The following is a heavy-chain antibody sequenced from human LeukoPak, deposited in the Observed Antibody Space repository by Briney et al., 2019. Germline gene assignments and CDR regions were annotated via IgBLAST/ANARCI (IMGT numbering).Heavy chain of an antibody. J-gene: IGHJ4*02. V-gene: IGHV4-31*03. Sequence: SETLSLTCTVSGGSISSGGYYWSWIRQHPGKGLEWIRYIYYSGSTYYNPSLKSRVTISVDTSKNQFSLKLSSVTAADTAVYYCARDDSSGSFDYWGQGTLVTVSS. CDR1: GGSISSGGYY. CDR2: IYYSGST. D-gene: IGHD3-22*01. CDR3: ARDDSSGSFDY.